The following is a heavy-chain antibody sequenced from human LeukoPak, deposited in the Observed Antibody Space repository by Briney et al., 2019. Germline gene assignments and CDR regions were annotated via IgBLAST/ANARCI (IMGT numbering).Heavy chain of an antibody. CDR3: ARVDLHYDYVWGSYRYNYFDY. J-gene: IGHJ4*02. V-gene: IGHV3-7*01. D-gene: IGHD3-16*02. CDR1: GFTFSSYW. Sequence: GGSLRLSCAASGFTFSSYWMTWVRQAPGKGLEWVANIKEDGSEKYYVDSVKGRFTISRDNAKNSLYLQMNSLRAEDTAVYYCARVDLHYDYVWGSYRYNYFDYWGQGTLVTVSS. CDR2: IKEDGSEK.